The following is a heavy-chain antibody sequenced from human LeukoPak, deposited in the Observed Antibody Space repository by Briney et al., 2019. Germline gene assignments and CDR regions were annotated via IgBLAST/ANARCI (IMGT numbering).Heavy chain of an antibody. CDR3: AKADDNSGYYFDY. CDR1: GFTFDAYA. V-gene: IGHV3-43*02. CDR2: ISGHGGST. Sequence: GGSLRLSCAASGFTFDAYAMHWVRQAPGKGLEWVSLISGHGGSTYYADSVKVRFTISRDNSKNSLYLQMNSLRTEDTALYHCAKADDNSGYYFDYWGQGTLVTVSS. J-gene: IGHJ4*02. D-gene: IGHD3-22*01.